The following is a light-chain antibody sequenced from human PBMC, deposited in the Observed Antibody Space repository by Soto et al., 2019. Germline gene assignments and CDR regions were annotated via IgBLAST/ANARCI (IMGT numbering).Light chain of an antibody. CDR3: QSYDSSLSGYV. CDR1: SSDVGGYNY. J-gene: IGLJ1*01. CDR2: EDS. V-gene: IGLV2-14*01. Sequence: QSVLTQPASVSGSPGQSITISCTGTSSDVGGYNYVSWYQHHPGKAPKLVIYEDSNRPSGVSNRFSGSKSGTSASLAITGLQAEDEADYYCQSYDSSLSGYVFGTGTRSPS.